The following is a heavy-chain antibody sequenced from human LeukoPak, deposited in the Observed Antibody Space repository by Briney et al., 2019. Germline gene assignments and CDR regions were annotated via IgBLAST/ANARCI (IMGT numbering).Heavy chain of an antibody. CDR1: GAPLNNYY. CDR2: VDYSGST. Sequence: SETLSLTCTVSGAPLNNYYWNWVRQPPGKELEWIGNVDYSGSTRYNPSLKSRATMSLDSSKNQFSLRLTSVTAADMAVYYCAMQVGIYGDYNNWFDPWGQGTLVTVSS. V-gene: IGHV4-59*08. J-gene: IGHJ5*02. CDR3: AMQVGIYGDYNNWFDP. D-gene: IGHD4-17*01.